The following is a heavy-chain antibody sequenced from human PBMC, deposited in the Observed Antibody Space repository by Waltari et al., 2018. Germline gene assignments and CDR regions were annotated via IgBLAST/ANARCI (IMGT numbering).Heavy chain of an antibody. J-gene: IGHJ4*02. CDR1: GYTFTGYY. CDR3: ARAGYDFWSGYPQYFDY. Sequence: QVQLVQSGAEVKKPGASVKVSCKASGYTFTGYYMHWVRQAPGQGLEWRGWSNPNMGGTNYAQKFQGRVNMTRDTSISTAYMELSRLRSDDTAVYYCARAGYDFWSGYPQYFDYWGQGTLVTVSS. CDR2: SNPNMGGT. V-gene: IGHV1-2*02. D-gene: IGHD3-3*01.